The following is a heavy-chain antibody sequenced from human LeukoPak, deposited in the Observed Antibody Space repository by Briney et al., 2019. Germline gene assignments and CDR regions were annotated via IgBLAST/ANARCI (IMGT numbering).Heavy chain of an antibody. Sequence: PGGSLRLSCAASGFTFDDYAMHWVRQAPGKGLEWVSGISWNSGSIGYTDSVKGRFTISRDNAKNSLYLQMNSLRAEDTALYYRAKDIGGWGQGTLVTVSS. CDR2: ISWNSGSI. CDR1: GFTFDDYA. J-gene: IGHJ4*02. V-gene: IGHV3-9*01. D-gene: IGHD3-10*01. CDR3: AKDIGG.